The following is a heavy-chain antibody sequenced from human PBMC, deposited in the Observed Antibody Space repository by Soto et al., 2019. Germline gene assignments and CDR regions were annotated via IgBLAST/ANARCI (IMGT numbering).Heavy chain of an antibody. CDR3: ARGGGSSSWYLYYYYMDV. CDR1: GFTFSSYW. V-gene: IGHV3-7*04. Sequence: GGSLRLSCAASGFTFSSYWMSWVRQAPGKGLEWVANIKQDGSEKYYVDSVKGRFTISRDNAKNSLYLQMNSLRAEDTAVYYCARGGGSSSWYLYYYYMDVWGKGTTVTVSS. D-gene: IGHD6-13*01. J-gene: IGHJ6*03. CDR2: IKQDGSEK.